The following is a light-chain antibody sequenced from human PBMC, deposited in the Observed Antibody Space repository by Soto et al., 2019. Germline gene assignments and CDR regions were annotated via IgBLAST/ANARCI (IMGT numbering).Light chain of an antibody. CDR3: QQYDNYWT. Sequence: DIPMTQSPSTLSATAGDRVTITCRASQSISSWLAWYQQKPGKAPKLLIYDASNLESGVPSRVSGSGSGTEFTLTISNLQPDDFATYYCQQYDNYWTFGQGTKVEIK. V-gene: IGKV1-5*01. CDR2: DAS. CDR1: QSISSW. J-gene: IGKJ1*01.